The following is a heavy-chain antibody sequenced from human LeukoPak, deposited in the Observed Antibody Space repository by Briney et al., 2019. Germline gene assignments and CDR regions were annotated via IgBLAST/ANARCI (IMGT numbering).Heavy chain of an antibody. CDR1: GFTFSSYG. CDR3: AKDTPKWELHLDY. Sequence: GGSLRLSCAASGFTFSSYGMSWVRQAPGKGLEWVSAIGGTGYSTYYADSVKGRFSISRDNSKNTLYLHMDSLRAEDTAVYYCAKDTPKWELHLDYWGQGTLVTVSS. CDR2: IGGTGYST. J-gene: IGHJ4*02. D-gene: IGHD1-26*01. V-gene: IGHV3-23*01.